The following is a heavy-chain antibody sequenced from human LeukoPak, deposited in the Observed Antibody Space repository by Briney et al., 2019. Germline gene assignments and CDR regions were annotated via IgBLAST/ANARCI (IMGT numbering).Heavy chain of an antibody. CDR1: GFTFSSNS. Sequence: HPGGPLSPPCAASGFTFSSNSMNWVRQAPGKGLEWVSYISSSSTTINPAASGKGPFTISRDTAKNSRYLQMNSLRDDDTAVYYCATYAVAGTEYWGQGTLLTVSS. J-gene: IGHJ4*02. CDR2: ISSSSTTI. V-gene: IGHV3-48*02. CDR3: ATYAVAGTEY. D-gene: IGHD6-19*01.